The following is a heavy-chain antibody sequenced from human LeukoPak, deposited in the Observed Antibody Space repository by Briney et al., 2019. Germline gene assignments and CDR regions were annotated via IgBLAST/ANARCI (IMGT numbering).Heavy chain of an antibody. CDR3: ASPYSSGWYHHFDY. CDR1: GGSFSGYY. J-gene: IGHJ4*02. Sequence: SETLSLTCAVYGGSFSGYYWNWIRQPPGKGLEWIGEINHSGSTNYNPSLKSRVTISVDTSKNQFSLKLSSVTAADTAVYYCASPYSSGWYHHFDYWGQGTLVTVSS. CDR2: INHSGST. V-gene: IGHV4-34*01. D-gene: IGHD6-19*01.